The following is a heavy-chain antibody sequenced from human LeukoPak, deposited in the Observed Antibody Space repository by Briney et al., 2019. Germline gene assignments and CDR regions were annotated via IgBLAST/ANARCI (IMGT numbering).Heavy chain of an antibody. CDR2: IYYSGST. V-gene: IGHV4-31*03. Sequence: PSETLSLTCTVSGGSISSGGYYWSWIRQHPGKGLEWIGYIYYSGSTYYNPSLKSRVTISVDTSKNQFSLKLSSVTAADTAVYYCASGAVVTPGYFDYWGQGTLVTVSS. D-gene: IGHD4-23*01. J-gene: IGHJ4*02. CDR3: ASGAVVTPGYFDY. CDR1: GGSISSGGYY.